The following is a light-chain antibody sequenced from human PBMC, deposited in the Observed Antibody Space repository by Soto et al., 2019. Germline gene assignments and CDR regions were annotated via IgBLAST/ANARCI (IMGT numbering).Light chain of an antibody. V-gene: IGKV3-15*01. Sequence: EVVMTQSPATLSVSPGARGTLSWRASQTVSRNLAWYPQRPGQAPRLLIYDISNRATGVPARFSGSGSETEFTLTIRSLQSEDFAVYFCQQYNNWPSFGQGTRLEI. CDR3: QQYNNWPS. J-gene: IGKJ5*01. CDR2: DIS. CDR1: QTVSRN.